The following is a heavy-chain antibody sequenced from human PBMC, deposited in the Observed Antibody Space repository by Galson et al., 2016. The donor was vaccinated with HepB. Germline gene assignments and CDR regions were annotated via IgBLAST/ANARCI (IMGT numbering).Heavy chain of an antibody. D-gene: IGHD2-15*01. V-gene: IGHV3-73*01. CDR2: IRGKANNYAA. J-gene: IGHJ4*02. CDR3: TVVVIATAQDY. CDR1: GFTLGDSA. Sequence: SLRLSCAASGFTLGDSAVHWVRQASGKGPEWIGRIRGKANNYAAVYAESIKGRFTISRDDSENTAYLHLNSLKTEDTAIYYCTVVVIATAQDYWGQGTLVTVSS.